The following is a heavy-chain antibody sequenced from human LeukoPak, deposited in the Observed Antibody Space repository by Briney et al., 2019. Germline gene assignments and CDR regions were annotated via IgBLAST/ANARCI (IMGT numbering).Heavy chain of an antibody. CDR3: ARDGSGRYYFDY. Sequence: PSETLSLTCTVSGGSISSGDYYWSWIRQPPGKGLEWIGYVYYSRSTNYKPSLKSRVTISVDTSKNQFSLKLTSVTAADTAVYYCARDGSGRYYFDYWGQGTLVTVSS. CDR2: VYYSRST. D-gene: IGHD3-10*01. CDR1: GGSISSGDYY. J-gene: IGHJ4*02. V-gene: IGHV4-61*08.